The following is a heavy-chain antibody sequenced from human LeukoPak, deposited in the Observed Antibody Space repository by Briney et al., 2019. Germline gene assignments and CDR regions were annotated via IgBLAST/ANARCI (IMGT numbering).Heavy chain of an antibody. J-gene: IGHJ4*02. D-gene: IGHD6-6*01. CDR1: GYTFTSDG. V-gene: IGHV1-18*01. Sequence: ASVKVSCKASGYTFTSDGISWVRQAPGQGLEWMGWISAYNGNTNYAQKLQGRVTMTTDTSTSTAYMELRSLRSDDTAVYYCAREGYSSSSLYFDYWGQGTLVTVSS. CDR2: ISAYNGNT. CDR3: AREGYSSSSLYFDY.